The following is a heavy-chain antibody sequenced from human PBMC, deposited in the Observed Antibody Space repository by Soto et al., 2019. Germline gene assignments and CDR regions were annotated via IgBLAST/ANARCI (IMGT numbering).Heavy chain of an antibody. J-gene: IGHJ4*02. CDR3: ARDKITGLFDY. Sequence: QVQLQQWGAGLLKPSETLSLTCDVYGGSFSGYYWTWIRQPPGPGLEWIGEINHSGSTNYNPSLKSRVTISVDTSKNQFSLKLTSVTAADTAVYYCARDKITGLFDYWGQGTLVTVSS. D-gene: IGHD2-8*02. CDR2: INHSGST. CDR1: GGSFSGYY. V-gene: IGHV4-34*01.